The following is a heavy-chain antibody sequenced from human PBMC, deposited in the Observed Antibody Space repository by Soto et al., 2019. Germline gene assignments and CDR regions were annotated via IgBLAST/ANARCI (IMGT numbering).Heavy chain of an antibody. CDR1: AFIFNTYA. Sequence: EGQLLESGGGLVQPGGSLSLSCAASAFIFNTYAISWVRQAPGERPEWVSTISGGGDKTYYLDSVKGRFTISRDNSKNTLSLQMNGLRAEDTAIYFCARLNGADPHYYYGFDVWGQGTAVTVSS. CDR2: ISGGGDKT. D-gene: IGHD1-1*01. CDR3: ARLNGADPHYYYGFDV. J-gene: IGHJ6*02. V-gene: IGHV3-23*01.